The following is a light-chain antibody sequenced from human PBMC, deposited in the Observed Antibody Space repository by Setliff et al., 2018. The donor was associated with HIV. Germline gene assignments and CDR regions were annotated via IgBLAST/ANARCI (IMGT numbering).Light chain of an antibody. CDR3: CSYVGSYTYV. CDR1: SSDVGGYNF. Sequence: QSVLTQPRSVSGSPGQSVTISCTGTSSDVGGYNFVSWYQQHPGKAPRLMICDVSKRPSGVPDRFSGSKSGNTASLTISGLQAEDEADYYCCSYVGSYTYVFGTGTKVT. J-gene: IGLJ1*01. V-gene: IGLV2-11*01. CDR2: DVS.